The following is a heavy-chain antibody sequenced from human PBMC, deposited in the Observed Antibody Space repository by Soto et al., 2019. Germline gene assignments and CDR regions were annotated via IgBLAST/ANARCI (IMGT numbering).Heavy chain of an antibody. J-gene: IGHJ4*02. V-gene: IGHV4-34*02. D-gene: IGHD1-1*01. CDR2: INQSGST. CDR3: ARRFSGTGRYFDY. CDR1: GASFSGYY. Sequence: QVQLQQWGAGLLKPSETLSLSCAVYGASFSGYYWNWIRQPPGKGLEWIGEINQSGSTNYSPSLKTRVTISVDTSKKQFSLRVSSMTAADTAVYYCARRFSGTGRYFDYWGQGTLVTVSS.